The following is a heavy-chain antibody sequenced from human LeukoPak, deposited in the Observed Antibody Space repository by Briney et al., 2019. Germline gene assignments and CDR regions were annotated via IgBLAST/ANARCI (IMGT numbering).Heavy chain of an antibody. D-gene: IGHD2-2*01. V-gene: IGHV1-46*01. J-gene: IGHJ6*03. Sequence: ASVKVSCKASGYTFTSYYMHWVRQAPGQGLEWMGIINPSGGSTSYAQKFQGRVTMTRDTSTSTVYMELSRLRSDDTAVYYCARQASSSQDRLPYYYYYYMDVWGKGTTVTVSS. CDR2: INPSGGST. CDR3: ARQASSSQDRLPYYYYYYMDV. CDR1: GYTFTSYY.